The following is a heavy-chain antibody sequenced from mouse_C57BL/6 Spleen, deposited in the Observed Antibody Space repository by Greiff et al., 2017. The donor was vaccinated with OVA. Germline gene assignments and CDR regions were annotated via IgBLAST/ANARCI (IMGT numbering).Heavy chain of an antibody. D-gene: IGHD1-1*01. Sequence: EVQVVESGGGLVKPGGSLKLSCAASGFTFSDYGMHWVRQAPEKGLEWVAYISSGSSTIYYADTVKGRFTISRDNAKNTLFLQMTSLRSEDTAMYYCARPIITTVVAPFDYWGQGTTLTVSS. CDR3: ARPIITTVVAPFDY. J-gene: IGHJ2*01. V-gene: IGHV5-17*01. CDR2: ISSGSSTI. CDR1: GFTFSDYG.